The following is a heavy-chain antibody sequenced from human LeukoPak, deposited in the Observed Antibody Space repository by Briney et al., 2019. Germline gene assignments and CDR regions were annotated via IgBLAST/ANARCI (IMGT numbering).Heavy chain of an antibody. V-gene: IGHV3-11*01. CDR3: ARGRFYYGSWYMDV. Sequence: GGSLRLSSAASAFTFSDYQMNWIRQAPGKGLEWVSYISSSGTVIYYADSVKGRFTISRDNAKNSLYLQMNSLRAEDTAVYDCARGRFYYGSWYMDVWGQGATVTVSS. J-gene: IGHJ6*02. CDR1: AFTFSDYQ. D-gene: IGHD3-10*01. CDR2: ISSSGTVI.